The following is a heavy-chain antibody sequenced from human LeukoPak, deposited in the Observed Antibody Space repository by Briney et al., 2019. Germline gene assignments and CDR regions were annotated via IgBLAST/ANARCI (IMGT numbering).Heavy chain of an antibody. CDR2: ISSSGGST. CDR1: GFTSSSYA. D-gene: IGHD1-26*01. Sequence: PGGSLRLSCAASGFTSSSYAMSWVRQAPGKGLEWVSAISSSGGSTYYADSVKGRFTISRDNSKNTLYLQMNSLRAEDTAVYYCAKGEDDYGDYWGQGTLVTVSS. V-gene: IGHV3-23*01. J-gene: IGHJ4*02. CDR3: AKGEDDYGDY.